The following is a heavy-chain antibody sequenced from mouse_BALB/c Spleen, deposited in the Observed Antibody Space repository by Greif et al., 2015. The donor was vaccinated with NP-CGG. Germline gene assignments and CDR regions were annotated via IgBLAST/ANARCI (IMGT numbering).Heavy chain of an antibody. CDR3: ATTVVASVDY. V-gene: IGHV5-17*02. CDR1: GFTFSSFG. J-gene: IGHJ2*01. CDR2: ISSGSSTI. D-gene: IGHD1-1*01. Sequence: EVQGVESGGGLVQPGGSRKLSCAASGFTFSSFGMHWVRQAPEKGLEWVAYISSGSSTIYYADTVKGRFTISRDNPKNTLFLQMTSLRSEDTAMYYCATTVVASVDYWGQGTTLTVSS.